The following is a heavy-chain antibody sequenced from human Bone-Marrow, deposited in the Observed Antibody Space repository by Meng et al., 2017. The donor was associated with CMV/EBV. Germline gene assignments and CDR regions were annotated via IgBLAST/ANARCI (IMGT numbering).Heavy chain of an antibody. Sequence: GEFLKISRAASGFALNPHWMDWVRQAPGKGLVWVPRINNDGSSTGYADSVKGRFTISRENAKNTLYLQMTSLRTEDRAVYYGARESSGDRIGRFDPWGQGTLVTVSS. D-gene: IGHD3-22*01. CDR2: INNDGSST. CDR1: GFALNPHW. J-gene: IGHJ5*02. V-gene: IGHV3-74*01. CDR3: ARESSGDRIGRFDP.